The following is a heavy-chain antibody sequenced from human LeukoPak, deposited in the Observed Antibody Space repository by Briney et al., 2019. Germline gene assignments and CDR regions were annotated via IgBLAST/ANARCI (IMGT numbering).Heavy chain of an antibody. Sequence: GESLKISCKGSGYSFTSYWIGWVRQMPGKGLEWMGIIYPGDSDTRYSPSFQGQVTISADKSISTAYLRWSSLKASDTAMYYCARQVVVVAATGAYYYYMDVWGKGTTVTISS. CDR2: IYPGDSDT. CDR3: ARQVVVVAATGAYYYYMDV. V-gene: IGHV5-51*01. D-gene: IGHD2-15*01. CDR1: GYSFTSYW. J-gene: IGHJ6*03.